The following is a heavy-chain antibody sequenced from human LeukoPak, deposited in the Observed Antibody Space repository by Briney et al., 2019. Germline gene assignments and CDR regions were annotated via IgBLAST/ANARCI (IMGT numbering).Heavy chain of an antibody. Sequence: ASVKVSWKASGYTFTGYYMNWVRQAPGQGLEWMGWINPNSGRTNYAHNFQGRVTLTRDPSISTAYMELTGLTSNDTGVYYCARTREYSSTWFFPPFDPWGQGTLVTVSS. J-gene: IGHJ5*02. CDR1: GYTFTGYY. CDR3: ARTREYSSTWFFPPFDP. CDR2: INPNSGRT. V-gene: IGHV1-2*02. D-gene: IGHD6-13*01.